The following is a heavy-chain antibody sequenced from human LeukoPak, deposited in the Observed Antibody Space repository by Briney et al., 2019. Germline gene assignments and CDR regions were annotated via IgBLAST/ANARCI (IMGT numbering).Heavy chain of an antibody. Sequence: ASVKVSCKSSGYTFNSYGITWVRQAPGQGLEWMGWISAYNGDTNYGQKLQGRVTMTTDTSTSTAYMELRSLRSDDTAVYYCARGLGRWLQLEAFDIWGQGTMVTVSS. CDR1: GYTFNSYG. CDR3: ARGLGRWLQLEAFDI. J-gene: IGHJ3*02. V-gene: IGHV1-18*01. CDR2: ISAYNGDT. D-gene: IGHD5-24*01.